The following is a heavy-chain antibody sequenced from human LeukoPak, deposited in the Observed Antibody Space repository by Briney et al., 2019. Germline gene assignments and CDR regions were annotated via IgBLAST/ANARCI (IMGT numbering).Heavy chain of an antibody. Sequence: PSETLSLTCAVYGGSFSGYYWSWIRQPPGKGLEWIGKINHSGSTNYNPSLKSRVTISVDTSKNQFSLKLSSVTAADTAVYYCARAVRYDYVWGSYRYKPEAHFDYWGQGTLVTVSS. CDR1: GGSFSGYY. D-gene: IGHD3-16*02. CDR2: INHSGST. CDR3: ARAVRYDYVWGSYRYKPEAHFDY. J-gene: IGHJ4*02. V-gene: IGHV4-34*01.